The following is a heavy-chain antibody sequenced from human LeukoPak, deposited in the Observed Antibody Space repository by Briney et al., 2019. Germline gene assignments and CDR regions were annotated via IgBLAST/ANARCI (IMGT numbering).Heavy chain of an antibody. V-gene: IGHV4-59*08. Sequence: SETLSLTCTVSGGSISRYYWGWFRQPPGQGLEWIGYVYYTGSTNYNPSLKSRVTISIDTSRTQFSLRLSSVTAADTAVYYCARHCGSERTEFDPSGRGTLVTVYS. CDR1: GGSISRYY. CDR3: ARHCGSERTEFDP. CDR2: VYYTGST. D-gene: IGHD3-10*01. J-gene: IGHJ5*02.